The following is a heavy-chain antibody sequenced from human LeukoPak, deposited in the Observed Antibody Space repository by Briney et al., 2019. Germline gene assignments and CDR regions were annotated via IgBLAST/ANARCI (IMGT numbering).Heavy chain of an antibody. Sequence: ASVKVSCKVSGYTLTELSMHWVRQAPGKGLEWMGGFDPEDGETIYAQKFQGRVTMTEDTSTDTAYMELSSLRSEDTAVYYCATGGYCSSTSCYTRPQPLDYWGQGTLVTVSS. CDR3: ATGGYCSSTSCYTRPQPLDY. V-gene: IGHV1-24*01. J-gene: IGHJ4*02. CDR1: GYTLTELS. CDR2: FDPEDGET. D-gene: IGHD2-2*02.